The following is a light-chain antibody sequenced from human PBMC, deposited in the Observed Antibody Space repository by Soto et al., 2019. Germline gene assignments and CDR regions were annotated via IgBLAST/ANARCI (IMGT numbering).Light chain of an antibody. V-gene: IGKV4-1*01. CDR3: QQYYTTPYT. Sequence: DIVMTQSPDSLAVSLGERATINCKSSQSVLYSASNKNYLTWYQQKPGQPPKLLIYWASTRESGVPDRFSGSGSVTDFTLTIRNLQAEDVAVYYCQQYYTTPYTVGQGTKLEIK. CDR1: QSVLYSASNKNY. CDR2: WAS. J-gene: IGKJ2*01.